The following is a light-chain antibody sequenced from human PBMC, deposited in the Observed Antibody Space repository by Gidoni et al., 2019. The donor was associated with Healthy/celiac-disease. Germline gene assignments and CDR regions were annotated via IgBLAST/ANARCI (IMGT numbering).Light chain of an antibody. CDR3: NSRDSSGNHP. CDR1: SLRSYY. J-gene: IGLJ1*01. Sequence: SSELPHDPAVSVALGQTVRITCQGDSLRSYYASWYQKKPGQAPVLVIYGKNNRPSGIPDRFSGSSSGNTASLTITGAQAEDEADYYCNSRDSSGNHPVGNGTKVTVL. CDR2: GKN. V-gene: IGLV3-19*01.